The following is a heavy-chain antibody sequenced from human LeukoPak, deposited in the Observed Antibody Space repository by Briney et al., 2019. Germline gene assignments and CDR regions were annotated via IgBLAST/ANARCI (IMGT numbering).Heavy chain of an antibody. V-gene: IGHV4-61*02. D-gene: IGHD3-10*01. CDR2: IYTSGST. CDR3: ARGSGSYYSSHYYHYMDV. J-gene: IGHJ6*03. Sequence: SETLSLTRTVSGGSFSSGSYYWSWIRQPAGKGLEWIGRIYTSGSTNYNPSLKSRVTISVDTSKNQFSLKLSSPTAADAAVYYCARGSGSYYSSHYYHYMDVWGRGTTVTISS. CDR1: GGSFSSGSYY.